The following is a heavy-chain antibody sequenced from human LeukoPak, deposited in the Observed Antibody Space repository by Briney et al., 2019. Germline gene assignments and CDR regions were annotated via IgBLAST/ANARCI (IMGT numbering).Heavy chain of an antibody. J-gene: IGHJ4*02. Sequence: PGGSLRLSCAASGFTFSSYSMNWVRQVPGKGLEWVSSISPSSSYIYYADSVKGRFTISRDNAKNSLYLQMNSLRAEDTALYYCARTSTTVGTSINYWGQGTLVTVSP. D-gene: IGHD1-26*01. CDR1: GFTFSSYS. V-gene: IGHV3-21*01. CDR3: ARTSTTVGTSINY. CDR2: ISPSSSYI.